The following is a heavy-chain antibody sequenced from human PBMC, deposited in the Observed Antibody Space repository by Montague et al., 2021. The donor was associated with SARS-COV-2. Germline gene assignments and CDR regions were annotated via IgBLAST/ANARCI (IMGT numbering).Heavy chain of an antibody. V-gene: IGHV4-39*07. Sequence: SETLSLTCAVSGASITRTTYYWGWIRQPLGKGLEWIASMYYNGKTYYNPSLKSRVTISVGTSMNQVSLKLSSVTAADTAVYYCVRSRDWFFDYWGQGTLVTVSS. J-gene: IGHJ4*02. CDR2: MYYNGKT. D-gene: IGHD3/OR15-3a*01. CDR1: GASITRTTYY. CDR3: VRSRDWFFDY.